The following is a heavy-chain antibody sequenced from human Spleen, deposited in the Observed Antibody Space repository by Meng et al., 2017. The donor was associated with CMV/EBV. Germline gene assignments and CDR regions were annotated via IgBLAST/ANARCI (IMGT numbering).Heavy chain of an antibody. D-gene: IGHD6-13*01. V-gene: IGHV1-69-2*01. J-gene: IGHJ6*02. CDR3: ATIPGVAPGGTAKHYYHMDV. CDR1: FSDHY. Sequence: FSDHYLHWVRQAPGKGLEWMGLVDPEDGETMYAGKFQGRVTITADTSTDTTYMDLRSLRSADTAVYYCATIPGVAPGGTAKHYYHMDVWGQGTLVTVSS. CDR2: VDPEDGET.